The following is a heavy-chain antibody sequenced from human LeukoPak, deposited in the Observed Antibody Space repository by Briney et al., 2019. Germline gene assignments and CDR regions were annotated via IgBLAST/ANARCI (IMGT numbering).Heavy chain of an antibody. CDR2: ISGSGYNT. D-gene: IGHD2-8*01. V-gene: IGHV3-23*01. CDR3: ARPVGVTNRVMEDY. CDR1: GFTFSSYW. J-gene: IGHJ4*02. Sequence: PGGSLRLSCAASGFTFSSYWMNWVRQAPGKGLEWVSSISGSGYNTYYIDSVKGRFTISRDNSKNTLYLQMNSLRAEDTAVYYCARPVGVTNRVMEDYWGQGTLVTVSS.